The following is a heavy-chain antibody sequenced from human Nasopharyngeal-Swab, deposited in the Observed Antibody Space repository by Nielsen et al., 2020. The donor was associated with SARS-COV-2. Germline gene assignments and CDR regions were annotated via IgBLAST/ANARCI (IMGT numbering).Heavy chain of an antibody. CDR1: GGSISSSSYY. J-gene: IGHJ4*02. CDR2: TYYSGST. D-gene: IGHD3-9*01. V-gene: IGHV4-39*01. CDR3: ARQDVQYYDILNEVTTQVFDY. Sequence: SETLSLTCTVSGGSISSSSYYWGWIRQPPGKGLEWIGSTYYSGSTYYNPSLKSRVTISVDTSKNQFSLKLSSVTAADTAVYYCARQDVQYYDILNEVTTQVFDYWGQGTLVTVSS.